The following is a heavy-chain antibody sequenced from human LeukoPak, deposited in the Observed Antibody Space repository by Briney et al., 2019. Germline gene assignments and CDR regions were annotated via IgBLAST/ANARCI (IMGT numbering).Heavy chain of an antibody. CDR3: ARGPLAFRRVAGIFS. V-gene: IGHV4-34*01. J-gene: IGHJ5*02. CDR1: GGSFNGYS. CDR2: IIHSGGI. D-gene: IGHD6-19*01. Sequence: SETLSLTCAVSGGSFNGYSYTWIRQPPGKGLGWIGEIIHSGGISYNPSLKSRLTISVDTSRKQFSLKLTSVTAADTALYFCARGPLAFRRVAGIFSWGRGTQVTVSS.